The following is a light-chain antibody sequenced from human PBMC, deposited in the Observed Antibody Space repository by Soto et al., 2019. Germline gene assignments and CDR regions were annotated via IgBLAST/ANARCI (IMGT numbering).Light chain of an antibody. J-gene: IGKJ3*01. Sequence: EVVMTQSPATLSVSPGESATLSCRASQSVSSNLAWYQQKPGQAPRLLIYGASTRATGIPARFSGSGSGTEFTLTISSLQSEDFAVYYCQQRSNWPPFGPGTKVDI. CDR2: GAS. CDR3: QQRSNWPP. V-gene: IGKV3-15*01. CDR1: QSVSSN.